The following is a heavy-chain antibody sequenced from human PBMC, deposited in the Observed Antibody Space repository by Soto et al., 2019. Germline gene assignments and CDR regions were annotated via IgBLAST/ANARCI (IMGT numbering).Heavy chain of an antibody. Sequence: SETLSLTCSVSGGSITSYCWSWIRQPPGKGLEWIGYNYNSVSTNYNPSLKSRVTISIDTSKNQFSLNLSSVTTADTAVYYCAILDAGFWYFDNWGQGTLVTVSS. CDR1: GGSITSYC. CDR3: AILDAGFWYFDN. V-gene: IGHV4-59*01. CDR2: NYNSVST. J-gene: IGHJ4*02. D-gene: IGHD3-3*01.